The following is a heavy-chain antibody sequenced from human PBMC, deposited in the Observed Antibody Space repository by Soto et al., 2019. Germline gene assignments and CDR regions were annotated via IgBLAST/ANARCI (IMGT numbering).Heavy chain of an antibody. Sequence: SETLSLTCTVSGGSISSSSYYWGWIRQPPGKGLEWIGSIYYSGSTYYNPSLKSRVTISVDTSKNQFSLKLSSVTAADTAVYYCARRYCSSTSCSRELAFDIWGQGTMVNVSS. CDR2: IYYSGST. J-gene: IGHJ3*02. CDR1: GGSISSSSYY. CDR3: ARRYCSSTSCSRELAFDI. D-gene: IGHD2-2*01. V-gene: IGHV4-39*01.